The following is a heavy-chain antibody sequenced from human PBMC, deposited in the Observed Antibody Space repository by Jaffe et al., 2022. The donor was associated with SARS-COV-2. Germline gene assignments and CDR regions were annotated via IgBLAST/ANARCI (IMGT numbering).Heavy chain of an antibody. Sequence: EVQLVESGGDLVRPGGSLRLSCAASGFTFSSYSMGWVRQAPGKGLEWVSVVSQSGTFTYYADSVKGRFTISRDNSKNTLYLQMNSLRAEDTAVYYCAKAERPRTTVATGWAFDIWGQGTMVSVSS. V-gene: IGHV3-23*04. J-gene: IGHJ3*02. CDR2: VSQSGTFT. D-gene: IGHD4-17*01. CDR1: GFTFSSYS. CDR3: AKAERPRTTVATGWAFDI.